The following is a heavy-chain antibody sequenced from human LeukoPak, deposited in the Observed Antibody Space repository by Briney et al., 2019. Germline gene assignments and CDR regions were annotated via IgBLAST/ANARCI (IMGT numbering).Heavy chain of an antibody. D-gene: IGHD5-12*01. J-gene: IGHJ4*02. CDR2: INPNSGAT. V-gene: IGHV1-2*02. CDR3: ARDFGRYSGYDFEL. CDR1: GYTFTGYF. Sequence: ASVKVSSNASGYTFTGYFMHSMRQAPGQGLEWMAWINPNSGATNYAPKFQGRVTLTRDTSITTAYMELSRLRSDDTAVYYCARDFGRYSGYDFELWGQGTLVTVSS.